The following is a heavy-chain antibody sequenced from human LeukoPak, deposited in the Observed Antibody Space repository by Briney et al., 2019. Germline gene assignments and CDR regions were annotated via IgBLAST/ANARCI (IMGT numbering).Heavy chain of an antibody. CDR2: INSDGSST. D-gene: IGHD3-22*01. CDR1: GFTFSSYW. Sequence: PGGSLRLSCAASGFTFSSYWMHWVRQAPGKGLVWVSRINSDGSSTSYADSVKGRFTISRDNAKNTLYLQMNSLRAEDTAVYYCARVSYYYDSSGYYDPYYFDYWGQGTLVTVSS. J-gene: IGHJ4*02. V-gene: IGHV3-74*01. CDR3: ARVSYYYDSSGYYDPYYFDY.